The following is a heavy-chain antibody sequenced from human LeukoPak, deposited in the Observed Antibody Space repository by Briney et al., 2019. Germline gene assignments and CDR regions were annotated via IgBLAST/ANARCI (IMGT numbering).Heavy chain of an antibody. J-gene: IGHJ4*02. D-gene: IGHD6-13*01. CDR3: AKDLPPGYSSSWYVSDV. CDR2: ISYDGSNK. Sequence: PGGSLRLFCAASGFPFNAYWMTWVRQAPGKGLEWLAVISYDGSNKYYADSVKGRFTISRDNSKNTMYLEMNSLRVDDTAVYYCAKDLPPGYSSSWYVSDVWGQGTLVTVSS. V-gene: IGHV3-30*18. CDR1: GFPFNAYW.